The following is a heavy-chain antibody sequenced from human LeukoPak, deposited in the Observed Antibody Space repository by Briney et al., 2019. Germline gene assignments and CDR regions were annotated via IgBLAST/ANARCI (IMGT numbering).Heavy chain of an antibody. CDR1: GFIFSSYN. D-gene: IGHD6-6*01. J-gene: IGHJ4*02. Sequence: GGSLRLSCAASGFIFSSYNMNWVRQAPGKGLEWVSSISSSSTYIYYGDSVKGRFSISRDNAKNSLYLQMNSLRAEDTAVYYCARDGYSSSPFDFWGQGTLVTVSS. CDR3: ARDGYSSSPFDF. CDR2: ISSSSTYI. V-gene: IGHV3-21*01.